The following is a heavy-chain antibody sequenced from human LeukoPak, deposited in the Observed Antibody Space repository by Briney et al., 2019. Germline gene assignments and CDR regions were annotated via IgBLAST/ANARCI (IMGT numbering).Heavy chain of an antibody. CDR3: ARGPPRGKYYYMDV. CDR2: IGTASDT. CDR1: GFTFSSFD. D-gene: IGHD1-1*01. V-gene: IGHV3-13*01. Sequence: RSGGSLRLSCAASGFTFSSFDMHWVRQPTGQGLEWVSTIGTASDTYYPGSVEGRFTPSRDNAKNSLYLQMNSLTAGDTAVYYCARGPPRGKYYYMDVWGKGTTVTVSS. J-gene: IGHJ6*03.